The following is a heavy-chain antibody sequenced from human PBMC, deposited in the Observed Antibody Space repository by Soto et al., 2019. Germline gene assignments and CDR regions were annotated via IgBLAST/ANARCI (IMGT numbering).Heavy chain of an antibody. CDR3: ARGGHVVVVTAALDY. D-gene: IGHD2-21*02. Sequence: QVQLMQSGAEVKKPGASVKVSCKASGDTFTEYYIHWVRQAPGQGLEWMGTVNPSGGHTTYAQHFLGRVTMTRYTATSTLYMELTSLTSEDTAVYYCARGGHVVVVTAALDYWGPGTLVTVSS. CDR1: GDTFTEYY. V-gene: IGHV1-46*01. J-gene: IGHJ4*02. CDR2: VNPSGGHT.